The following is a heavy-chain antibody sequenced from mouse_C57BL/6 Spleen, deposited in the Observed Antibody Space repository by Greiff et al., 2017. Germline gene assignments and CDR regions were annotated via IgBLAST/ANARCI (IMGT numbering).Heavy chain of an antibody. CDR1: GYTFSSYG. V-gene: IGHV5-6*01. J-gene: IGHJ2*01. Sequence: EVHLVEPGGDLVKPGGSLKLSCAASGYTFSSYGMSWVRQTPDKRLEWVATISSGGSYTYYPDSVKGRFTISRDNATNTLYLQMSSLKSEDTAMYDWAKHLEDYGEDYFGYWGQGTTLTVSS. CDR2: ISSGGSYT. D-gene: IGHD2-4*01. CDR3: AKHLEDYGEDYFGY.